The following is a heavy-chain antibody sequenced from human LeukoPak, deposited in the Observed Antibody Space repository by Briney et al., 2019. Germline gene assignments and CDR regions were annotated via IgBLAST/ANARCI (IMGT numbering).Heavy chain of an antibody. Sequence: SETLSLTCTVSGGSLSSYDWSWIRQPPGQGLEWIGYIYYSGSATYNPSLKRRVNIPVEAYKTQFSLKPSSVTAADTAVYYCARDYTSGIAEHWGQGTLVTVSS. CDR3: ARDYTSGIAEH. CDR1: GGSLSSYD. CDR2: IYYSGSA. D-gene: IGHD6-13*01. J-gene: IGHJ4*02. V-gene: IGHV4-59*01.